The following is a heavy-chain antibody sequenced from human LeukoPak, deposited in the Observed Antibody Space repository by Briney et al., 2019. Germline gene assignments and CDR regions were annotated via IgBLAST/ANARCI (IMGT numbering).Heavy chain of an antibody. J-gene: IGHJ5*02. V-gene: IGHV1-69*05. CDR3: ARIDSGSYWGWFDP. Sequence: ASVKVSCKASGGTFSSHAISWVRQAPGQGLEWMGGIIPIFGTANYAQKFQGRVTMTRDTSTSTLYMELSSLTSEDTAVYYCARIDSGSYWGWFDPWGQGTLVTVSS. D-gene: IGHD1-26*01. CDR2: IIPIFGTA. CDR1: GGTFSSHA.